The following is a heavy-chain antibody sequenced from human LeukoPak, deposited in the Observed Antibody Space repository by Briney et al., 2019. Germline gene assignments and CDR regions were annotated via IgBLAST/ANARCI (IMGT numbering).Heavy chain of an antibody. J-gene: IGHJ3*02. CDR3: ARGPSIAARYDAFDI. D-gene: IGHD6-6*01. CDR2: ISSSGNTI. CDR1: EFTFTSYE. V-gene: IGHV3-48*03. Sequence: GGPLRLSCAASEFTFTSYELNWVRQAPGKGLEWVSYISSSGNTISYADSVKGRFTISRDNAKNSLYLQVISLRAEDTAVYYCARGPSIAARYDAFDIWGQGTMVTVSS.